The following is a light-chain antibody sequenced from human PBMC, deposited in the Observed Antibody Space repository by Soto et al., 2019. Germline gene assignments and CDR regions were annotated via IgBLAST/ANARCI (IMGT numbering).Light chain of an antibody. J-gene: IGKJ3*01. CDR2: GAS. CDR1: QSVSSN. CDR3: HQYGSSPFT. Sequence: EIVMTQSPATLSVSPGERATLSCRASQSVSSNLAWYQQKPGQAPRLLIYGASTRATGIPDRFSGSGSGTDFTLTVSRLEPEDSAVYYCHQYGSSPFTFGPGTKVDIK. V-gene: IGKV3-20*01.